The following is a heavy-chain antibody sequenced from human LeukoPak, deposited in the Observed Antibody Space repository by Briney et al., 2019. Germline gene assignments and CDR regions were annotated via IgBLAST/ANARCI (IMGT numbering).Heavy chain of an antibody. Sequence: APVKVSCKASGYTFTRYAISWVRQAPGQGLEWVGWISAYNGNTNYAQKLQGRVTMTTDTSTSTAYMELRSLRADDTAVYYCARDGFQQLVLRSPGAWFDPWGQGTLVTVSS. CDR3: ARDGFQQLVLRSPGAWFDP. CDR1: GYTFTRYA. CDR2: ISAYNGNT. D-gene: IGHD6-13*01. J-gene: IGHJ5*02. V-gene: IGHV1-18*01.